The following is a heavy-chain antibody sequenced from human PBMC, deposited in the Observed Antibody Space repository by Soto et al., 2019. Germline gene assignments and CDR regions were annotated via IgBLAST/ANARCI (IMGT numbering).Heavy chain of an antibody. CDR1: GGSISSYY. CDR3: ARSTSSKRAWFDP. CDR2: IYYSGST. Sequence: QVQLQESGPGLVKPSETLSLTCTVSGGSISSYYWNWIRQPPGKGLEWIGYIYYSGSTNYNPSLKSRVTISVDTSKNQFSLKLSSVTAADTAVYYCARSTSSKRAWFDPWGQGTLVTVSS. V-gene: IGHV4-59*08. J-gene: IGHJ5*02. D-gene: IGHD2-2*01.